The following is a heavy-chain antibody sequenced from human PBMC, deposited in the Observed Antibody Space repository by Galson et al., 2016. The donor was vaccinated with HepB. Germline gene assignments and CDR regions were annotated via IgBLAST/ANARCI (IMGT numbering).Heavy chain of an antibody. CDR1: GFSISSYA. D-gene: IGHD1-26*01. CDR2: INVNGETT. J-gene: IGHJ4*02. CDR3: AGGTAWHHFNF. Sequence: SLRLSCPASGFSISSYAMRWVRQAPGKGLEWVSSINVNGETTYYADSLKGRVTISRDNSKNTLYLQMSSLRVEDAAIYFCAGGTAWHHFNFWGQGSLVIVSS. V-gene: IGHV3-23*01.